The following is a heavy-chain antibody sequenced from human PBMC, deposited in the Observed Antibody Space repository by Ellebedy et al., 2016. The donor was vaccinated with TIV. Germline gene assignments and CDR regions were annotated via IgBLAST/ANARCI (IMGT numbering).Heavy chain of an antibody. CDR3: AKAGGSGSYDGMDV. CDR2: IYSGGST. V-gene: IGHV3-53*05. D-gene: IGHD3-10*01. CDR1: GFTVSNNY. J-gene: IGHJ6*02. Sequence: PGGSLRLSCAASGFTVSNNYMSWVRQAPGKGLEWVSVIYSGGSTYYADSVKGRFTISSDNSKNTLYLQMNSLRAEDTAVYYCAKAGGSGSYDGMDVWGQGTTVTVSS.